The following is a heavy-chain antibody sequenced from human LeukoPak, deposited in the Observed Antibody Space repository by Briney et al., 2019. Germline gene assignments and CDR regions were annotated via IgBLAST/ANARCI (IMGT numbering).Heavy chain of an antibody. V-gene: IGHV4-59*01. D-gene: IGHD3-10*01. CDR2: IYYSGST. CDR1: GGSISSYY. J-gene: IGHJ4*02. CDR3: ARAGRVVWFGESSWHFDY. Sequence: KPSETLSLACTVSGGSISSYYWSWIRQPPGKGLEWIGYIYYSGSTNYNPSLKSRVTISVDTSKNQFSLKLSSVTAADTAVYYCARAGRVVWFGESSWHFDYWGQGTLVTVSS.